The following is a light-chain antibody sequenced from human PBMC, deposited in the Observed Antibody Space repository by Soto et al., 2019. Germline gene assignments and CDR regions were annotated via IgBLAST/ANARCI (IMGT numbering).Light chain of an antibody. CDR1: QSVLYSSNNKNY. V-gene: IGKV4-1*01. Sequence: DIVMTQSPDSLAVSLGERATINCKSSQSVLYSSNNKNYLAWYQQKPGQPPKLLIYWASTREFGVPDRFSGSGSGTEFTLTISSLQAEDVAVYYCHQYYSTPYTFGQGTKLEIK. CDR3: HQYYSTPYT. CDR2: WAS. J-gene: IGKJ2*01.